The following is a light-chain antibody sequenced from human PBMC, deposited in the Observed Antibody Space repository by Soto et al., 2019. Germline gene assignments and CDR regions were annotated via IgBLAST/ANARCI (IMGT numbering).Light chain of an antibody. CDR1: SGSVSTNYY. J-gene: IGLJ2*01. Sequence: QAVVTQEPSFSVSPGGTVTLTCGLSSGSVSTNYYPSWYQQAPGQAPRTLIYLTNTRSSGVPDRFSGSILGNKAALTITGAQADDESDYYCVLYMGGGWVFGGGTKLTVL. CDR2: LTN. V-gene: IGLV8-61*01. CDR3: VLYMGGGWV.